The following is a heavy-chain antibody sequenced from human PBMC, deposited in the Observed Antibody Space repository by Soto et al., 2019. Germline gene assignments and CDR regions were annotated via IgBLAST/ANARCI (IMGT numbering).Heavy chain of an antibody. CDR3: ARGEDNEPGRDFDY. Sequence: SETLSLTCAVYGGSFSGYYWSWIRQPPGKGLEWIGEINHSGSTNYNPSLKSRVTISVDTSKNQFSLKLSSVTAADTAVYYCARGEDNEPGRDFDYWGQGTLVTVSS. J-gene: IGHJ4*02. V-gene: IGHV4-34*01. CDR2: INHSGST. CDR1: GGSFSGYY. D-gene: IGHD1-1*01.